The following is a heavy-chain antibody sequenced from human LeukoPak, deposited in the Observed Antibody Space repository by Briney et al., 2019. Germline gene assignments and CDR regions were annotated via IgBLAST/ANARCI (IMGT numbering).Heavy chain of an antibody. CDR1: GYTFTSYA. V-gene: IGHV7-4-1*02. D-gene: IGHD5-12*01. CDR3: AMSGYSGYTYYYYYMDV. J-gene: IGHJ6*03. CDR2: INTNTGNP. Sequence: ASVKVSCKASGYTFTSYAMNWVRQAPGQGLEWMGWINTNTGNPTYAQGFTGRFVFSLDTSVSTAYLQISSLKAEDTAVYYCAMSGYSGYTYYYYYMDVWGKGTTVTVSS.